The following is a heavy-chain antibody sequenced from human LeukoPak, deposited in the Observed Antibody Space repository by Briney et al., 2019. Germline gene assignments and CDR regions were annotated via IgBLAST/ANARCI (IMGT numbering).Heavy chain of an antibody. Sequence: GGSLRLSCAASGFTFSSYAMHWVRQAPGKGLEWVAVISYDGSNKYYADSVKGRFTISRDNSKNTLYLQMNSLRAEDTAVYYCARDRGPDYWGQGTLVTVSS. CDR1: GFTFSSYA. V-gene: IGHV3-30-3*01. CDR3: ARDRGPDY. CDR2: ISYDGSNK. D-gene: IGHD3-10*01. J-gene: IGHJ4*02.